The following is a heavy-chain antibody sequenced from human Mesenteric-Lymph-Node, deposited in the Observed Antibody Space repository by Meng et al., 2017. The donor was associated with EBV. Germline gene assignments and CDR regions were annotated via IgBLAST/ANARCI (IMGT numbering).Heavy chain of an antibody. CDR1: GGSVNSCGYY. CDR3: ARQYYYEPDWSFDP. V-gene: IGHV4-61*03. CDR2: IHYSVST. Sequence: GQPQELGPGLLKFSEPLSLTCTVYGGSVNSCGYYWSWHCQRHGQGLEWIGYIHYSVSTNSNVYLKNRVTIALDTSNNHFTLKLPSVTAADTDVYYCARQYYYEPDWSFDPWGQGTLVTVSS. J-gene: IGHJ5*02. D-gene: IGHD3-22*01.